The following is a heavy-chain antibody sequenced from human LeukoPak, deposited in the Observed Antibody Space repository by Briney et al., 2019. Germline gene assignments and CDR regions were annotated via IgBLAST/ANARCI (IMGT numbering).Heavy chain of an antibody. CDR2: IYYSGST. V-gene: IGHV4-59*12. J-gene: IGHJ5*02. D-gene: IGHD6-19*01. CDR3: ARDQGIAVAGTLDRWFDP. CDR1: GGSISSYY. Sequence: SETLSLTCTVSGGSISSYYWSWIRQPPGKGLEWIGYIYYSGSTNYNPSLKSRVTISVDTSKNQFSLKLSSVTAADTAVYYCARDQGIAVAGTLDRWFDPWGQGTLVTVSS.